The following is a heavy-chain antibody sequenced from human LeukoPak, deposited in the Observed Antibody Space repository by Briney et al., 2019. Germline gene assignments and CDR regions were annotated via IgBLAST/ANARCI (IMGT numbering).Heavy chain of an antibody. D-gene: IGHD6-19*01. Sequence: GGSLTLSCAASGFTCSSYGMHWVRQAPGKGLEWVSYISTSSNRIDYADSVKGRFTMSRDNAKNLLYLQMNSLRDEDTAMYYCARVSAPGTSGWYFGYWGQGTLVTVSS. J-gene: IGHJ4*02. CDR1: GFTCSSYG. V-gene: IGHV3-48*02. CDR2: ISTSSNRI. CDR3: ARVSAPGTSGWYFGY.